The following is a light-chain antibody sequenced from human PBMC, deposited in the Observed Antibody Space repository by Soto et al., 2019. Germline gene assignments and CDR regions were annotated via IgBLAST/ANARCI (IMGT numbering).Light chain of an antibody. CDR1: QGIRSD. V-gene: IGKV1-17*01. J-gene: IGKJ5*01. CDR3: LQHNSYPPV. Sequence: DIQMTQSPSSLSASVGDRVTITCRASQGIRSDLGWYQQNPGKAPKRLIYGASILQTGVPSRFSGTGSGTDFTLTISRLQPEDLATDYCLQHNSYPPVFGQGTRLEIK. CDR2: GAS.